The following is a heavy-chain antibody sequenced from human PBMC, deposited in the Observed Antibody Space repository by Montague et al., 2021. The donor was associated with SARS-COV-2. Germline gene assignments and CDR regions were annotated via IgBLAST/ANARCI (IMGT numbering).Heavy chain of an antibody. CDR1: GVSVTDYS. Sequence: SETLSLTCTVSGVSVTDYSCSWIRQPPATGLEWVGDVLYNKGTNFNPSLTSRVAISVYTSKNPFSLRLTSVTAADTAFSYCVRHPHYDGLNGPTDFWDQGTLVTVSS. J-gene: IGHJ4*02. D-gene: IGHD3-9*01. V-gene: IGHV4-59*08. CDR2: VLYNKGT. CDR3: VRHPHYDGLNGPTDF.